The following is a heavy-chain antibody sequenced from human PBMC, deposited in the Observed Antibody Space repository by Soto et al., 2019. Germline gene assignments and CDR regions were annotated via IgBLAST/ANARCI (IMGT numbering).Heavy chain of an antibody. J-gene: IGHJ3*01. CDR3: ARGAILTGSKAEGYVDAFDL. CDR1: GGSISSGGYS. V-gene: IGHV4-30-2*01. Sequence: SETLSLTCAVSGGSISSGGYSWSWIRQPPGKGLEWIGYIYHSGSTYYNPSLKSRVTISVDRSKNQFSLKLSSVTAADTAVYYCARGAILTGSKAEGYVDAFDLWGQGTPVTVS. D-gene: IGHD3-9*01. CDR2: IYHSGST.